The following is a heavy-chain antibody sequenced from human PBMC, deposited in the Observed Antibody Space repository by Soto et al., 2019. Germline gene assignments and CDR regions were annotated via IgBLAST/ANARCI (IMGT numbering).Heavy chain of an antibody. V-gene: IGHV3-11*01. CDR3: ARGRRILRFLEWLYHFDY. CDR1: GFTFSDYY. Sequence: QVQLVESGGGLVKPGGSLRLSCAASGFTFSDYYMSWIRQAQGTGLEGVSYISSSGSTIYYADSVKGRFTISRDNAKNSLYLQMNSLRAEDTAVYYCARGRRILRFLEWLYHFDYWGQGTLVTVSS. J-gene: IGHJ4*02. D-gene: IGHD3-3*01. CDR2: ISSSGSTI.